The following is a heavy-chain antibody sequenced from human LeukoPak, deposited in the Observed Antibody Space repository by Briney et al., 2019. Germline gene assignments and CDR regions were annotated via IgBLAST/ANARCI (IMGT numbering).Heavy chain of an antibody. D-gene: IGHD3-10*01. Sequence: ASVNVSCKASGNTNNKFGVTWVRQAPGQGLEWIGWISSDNGIPRYADKFQGRVTITSDKSTTTSYMEVRSLRSDDTAVYFCANVAKGRFFFYYMDVWGKGTTVTVS. CDR2: ISSDNGIP. V-gene: IGHV1-18*01. CDR1: GNTNNKFG. J-gene: IGHJ6*03. CDR3: ANVAKGRFFFYYMDV.